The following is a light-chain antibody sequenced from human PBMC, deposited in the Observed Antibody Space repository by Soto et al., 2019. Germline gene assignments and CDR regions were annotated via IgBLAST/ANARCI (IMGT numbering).Light chain of an antibody. J-gene: IGKJ4*01. CDR1: QSVSSSY. CDR3: QHYGYSPA. V-gene: IGKV3-20*01. CDR2: DAS. Sequence: EIVLTQSPGTLSLSPGERATLSCRASQSVSSSYLAWYQQKPGQAPRLLIYDASSRATGIPDRFSGSGSGADFTLTISRLEPEDFAVYYCQHYGYSPAFGRGTKVEIK.